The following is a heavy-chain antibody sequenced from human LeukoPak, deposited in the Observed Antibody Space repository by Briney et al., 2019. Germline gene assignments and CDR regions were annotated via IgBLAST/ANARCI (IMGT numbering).Heavy chain of an antibody. CDR1: GFTFSSYG. CDR3: AREGGSSSWYEPFDY. D-gene: IGHD6-13*01. V-gene: IGHV3-30*02. J-gene: IGHJ4*02. CDR2: IRYDGSNK. Sequence: GGSLRLSCAASGFTFSSYGMHWVRQAPGKGLEWVAFIRYDGSNKYYADSVKGRFTISRDNSKNTLYLQMNSLRAEDTAVYYCAREGGSSSWYEPFDYWGQGTLVTVSS.